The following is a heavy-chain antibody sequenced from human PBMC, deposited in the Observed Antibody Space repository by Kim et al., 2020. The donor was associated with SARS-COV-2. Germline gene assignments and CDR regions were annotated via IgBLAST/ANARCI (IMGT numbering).Heavy chain of an antibody. V-gene: IGHV1-69*01. Sequence: ANYAQKFQGRVTMTADESTSTAYMELSSLRSEDTAVYYCALFSTAYGMDVWGQGTTVTVSS. J-gene: IGHJ6*02. CDR3: ALFSTAYGMDV. CDR2: A.